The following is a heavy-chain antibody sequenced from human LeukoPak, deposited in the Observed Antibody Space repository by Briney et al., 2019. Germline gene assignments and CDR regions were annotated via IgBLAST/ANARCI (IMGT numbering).Heavy chain of an antibody. CDR2: IYHSGST. D-gene: IGHD5-24*01. J-gene: IGHJ5*02. Sequence: SETLSLTCTVSGYSISSGYYWGWIRQPPGKGLEWIGSIYHSGSTYYNPSLKSRVTISVDTSKNQFSLKLTSVTAADTAVYYCARHPSGRMWLQQGGWFDPWGQGTLVTVSS. V-gene: IGHV4-38-2*02. CDR3: ARHPSGRMWLQQGGWFDP. CDR1: GYSISSGYY.